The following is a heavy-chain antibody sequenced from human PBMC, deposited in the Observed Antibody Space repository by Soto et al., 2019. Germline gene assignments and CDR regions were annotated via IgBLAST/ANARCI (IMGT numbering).Heavy chain of an antibody. CDR1: SGSISSSNW. Sequence: QVQLQESGPGLVKPSGTLSLTCAVPSGSISSSNWWSWVRQPPGKGLEWIGEIYHSGSTNYNPSLKSRVTISVDKSKNQFSLKLSSVTAADTAVYYCARDPAYCSGGSCNKGWFDPWGQGTLVTVSS. D-gene: IGHD2-15*01. V-gene: IGHV4-4*02. CDR3: ARDPAYCSGGSCNKGWFDP. J-gene: IGHJ5*02. CDR2: IYHSGST.